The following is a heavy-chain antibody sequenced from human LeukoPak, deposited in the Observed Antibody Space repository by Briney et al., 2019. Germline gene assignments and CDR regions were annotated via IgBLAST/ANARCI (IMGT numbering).Heavy chain of an antibody. V-gene: IGHV1-18*01. CDR3: ARASRYYDSSGYYPKPNLDY. D-gene: IGHD3-22*01. J-gene: IGHJ4*02. CDR2: ISAYNGNT. Sequence: ASVKVSCKASGYTFTSYGISWVRQAPGQGLEWMGWISAYNGNTNYAQKLQGRVTMTTDTSTSTAYMELRSLRSDDTAVYYCARASRYYDSSGYYPKPNLDYWGQGTPVTVSS. CDR1: GYTFTSYG.